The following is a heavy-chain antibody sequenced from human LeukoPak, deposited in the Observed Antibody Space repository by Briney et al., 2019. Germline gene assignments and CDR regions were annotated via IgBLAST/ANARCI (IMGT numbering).Heavy chain of an antibody. CDR3: AKTSGATPYYYYMDV. CDR2: LSASGGIT. J-gene: IGHJ6*03. Sequence: GGSLRLSCAASGFAFSSYAMSWVRQAPGKGLEWVSGLSASGGITYYADSVKGRFTISRDNSKNKLYLQMNSLRAEDTAVYHCAKTSGATPYYYYMDVWGKGDTVTVSS. V-gene: IGHV3-23*01. CDR1: GFAFSSYA. D-gene: IGHD3-10*01.